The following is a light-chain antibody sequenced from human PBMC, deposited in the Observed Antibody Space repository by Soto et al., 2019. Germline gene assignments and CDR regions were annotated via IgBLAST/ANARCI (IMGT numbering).Light chain of an antibody. V-gene: IGLV6-57*04. CDR1: SGSIASNY. J-gene: IGLJ2*01. CDR3: QSYDSSNHFPVV. CDR2: EDN. Sequence: NFMLTQPHSVSESPGKTVTISCTRSSGSIASNYVQWYQQRPGSAPTTVIYEDNQRPSGVPDRFSGSIDSSSNSASLTISGLKTEDEADYYCQSYDSSNHFPVVFGGGTKLTVL.